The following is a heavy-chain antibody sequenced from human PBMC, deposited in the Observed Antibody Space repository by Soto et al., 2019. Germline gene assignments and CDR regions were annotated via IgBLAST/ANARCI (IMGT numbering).Heavy chain of an antibody. V-gene: IGHV3-30-3*01. Sequence: QVQLVESGGGVVQPGRSLRLSCAASGFTFSSYAMHWVRQAPGKGLEWVAVISYDGSNKYYADSVKGRFTISRDNSKNTLYLQMNSLRAEDTAVYYCALRGDFDLWGRGTLVTVSS. CDR1: GFTFSSYA. CDR2: ISYDGSNK. J-gene: IGHJ2*01. D-gene: IGHD3-16*01. CDR3: ALRGDFDL.